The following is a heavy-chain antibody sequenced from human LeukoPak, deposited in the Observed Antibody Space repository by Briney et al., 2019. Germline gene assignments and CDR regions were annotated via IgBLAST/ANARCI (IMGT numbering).Heavy chain of an antibody. V-gene: IGHV3-23*01. CDR2: ISGSGGST. CDR3: AKDMVQGVITHGY. Sequence: GGSLRLSCAASGFTFSSYAMSWVRQAPGEGLEWVSAISGSGGSTYYADSVKGRFTISRDNSKNTLYLQMNSLRAEDTAVYYCAKDMVQGVITHGYWGQGTLVTVSS. CDR1: GFTFSSYA. J-gene: IGHJ4*02. D-gene: IGHD3-10*01.